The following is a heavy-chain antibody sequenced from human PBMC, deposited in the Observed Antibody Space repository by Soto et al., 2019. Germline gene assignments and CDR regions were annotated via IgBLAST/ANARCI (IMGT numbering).Heavy chain of an antibody. D-gene: IGHD6-6*01. CDR1: GGTFSSYA. CDR3: ARYLLAAPSPDYYYSGMDV. Sequence: QVQLVQSGAEVKKPGSSVKVSCKASGGTFSSYAISWVRQAPGQGLEWMGGIIPIFGTANYAQKFQGRVTITAADSTSTAYKELSRMRSEDTPVYYCARYLLAAPSPDYYYSGMDVWGQGTTVTVSS. J-gene: IGHJ6*02. V-gene: IGHV1-69*01. CDR2: IIPIFGTA.